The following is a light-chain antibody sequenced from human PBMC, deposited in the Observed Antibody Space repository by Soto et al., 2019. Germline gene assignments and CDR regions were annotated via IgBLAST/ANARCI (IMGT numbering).Light chain of an antibody. CDR3: SSYTISSTPL. J-gene: IGLJ2*01. CDR1: SSDVGGYNY. V-gene: IGLV2-14*01. Sequence: QSVLTQPASVSGSPGQSITISCTGTSSDVGGYNYVSWYQQHPGKAPKLMIYEVSNRPSGVSNRFSGFKSGNTASLTISGLQAEDEADYYCSSYTISSTPLFGGGTKLTVL. CDR2: EVS.